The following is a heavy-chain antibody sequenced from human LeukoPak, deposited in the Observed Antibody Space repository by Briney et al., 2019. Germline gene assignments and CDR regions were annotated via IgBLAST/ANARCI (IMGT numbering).Heavy chain of an antibody. Sequence: GASVKVSCKASGYTLTGYYMHWVRQAPGQGLEWMGWINPNSGGTNYAQKFQGRVTMTRDTSISTAYMELSRLRSDDTAVYYCARVRDAYNYAFDIWGQGTMVTVSS. D-gene: IGHD5-24*01. J-gene: IGHJ3*02. CDR3: ARVRDAYNYAFDI. CDR1: GYTLTGYY. V-gene: IGHV1-2*02. CDR2: INPNSGGT.